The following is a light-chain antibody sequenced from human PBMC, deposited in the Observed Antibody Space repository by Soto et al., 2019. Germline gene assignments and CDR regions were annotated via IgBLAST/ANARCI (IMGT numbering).Light chain of an antibody. V-gene: IGLV2-23*01. CDR2: EGS. CDR3: CSYGGSSTVI. Sequence: QSALTQPASVSGSLGQSITISCTGTNSDVGSYNLVSWYQQHPGKAPKLIIYEGSKRPLGVSNRFSGSKSGNTASLTISGLQAEDEADYYCCSYGGSSTVIFGGGTKLTVL. J-gene: IGLJ2*01. CDR1: NSDVGSYNL.